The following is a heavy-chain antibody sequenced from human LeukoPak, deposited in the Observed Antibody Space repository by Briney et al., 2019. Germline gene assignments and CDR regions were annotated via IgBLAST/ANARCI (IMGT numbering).Heavy chain of an antibody. D-gene: IGHD3-22*01. V-gene: IGHV3-30*18. J-gene: IGHJ4*02. Sequence: GGSLRLSCAASGFTFSSYGMHWVRQAPGKGLEWGAVISYDGSNKYYADSVKGRFTISRDNSKNTLYLQMNSLGAEDTAVYYCAKDQKEDYYDSSGYFDYWGQGTLVTVSS. CDR1: GFTFSSYG. CDR3: AKDQKEDYYDSSGYFDY. CDR2: ISYDGSNK.